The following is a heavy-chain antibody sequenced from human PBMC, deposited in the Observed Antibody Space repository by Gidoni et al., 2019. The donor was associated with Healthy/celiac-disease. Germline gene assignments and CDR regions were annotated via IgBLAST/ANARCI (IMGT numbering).Heavy chain of an antibody. CDR3: ARDPNHDFWSGYYHYYYMDV. V-gene: IGHV3-74*01. Sequence: EVQLVESGGGLVPPGGSLRLSCAASGFPFSRSRIPWVRQAPGKGLVWVSRINSDGSSTSYADSVKGRFTISRDNAKNTLYLQMNSLRAEDTAVYYCARDPNHDFWSGYYHYYYMDVWGKGTTVTVSS. CDR2: INSDGSST. J-gene: IGHJ6*03. D-gene: IGHD3-3*01. CDR1: GFPFSRSR.